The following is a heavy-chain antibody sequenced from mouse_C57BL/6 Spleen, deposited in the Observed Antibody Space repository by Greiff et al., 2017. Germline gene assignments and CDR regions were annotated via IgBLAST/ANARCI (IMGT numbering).Heavy chain of an antibody. CDR3: ARCGYSKGEECFDC. V-gene: IGHV1-52*01. CDR2: IDPSNSET. CDR1: GYTFTSYW. D-gene: IGHD2-5*01. J-gene: IGHJ2*01. Sequence: QVQLKQPGAELVRPGSSVKMSCKASGYTFTSYWMHWVKQRPIQGLEWIGNIDPSNSETHYNQKFKDKATLTVDKSSSTAYMQVSSLTSEDSAVYYCARCGYSKGEECFDCWGQGTTLSVST.